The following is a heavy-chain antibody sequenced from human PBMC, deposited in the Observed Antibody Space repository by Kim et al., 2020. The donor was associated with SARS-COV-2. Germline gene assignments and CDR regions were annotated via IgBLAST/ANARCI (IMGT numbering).Heavy chain of an antibody. V-gene: IGHV1-69*13. D-gene: IGHD2-15*01. CDR3: ARGGDGGTRGFDI. J-gene: IGHJ3*02. CDR2: IIPIFGTA. CDR1: GGTFSSYA. Sequence: SVKVSCKASGGTFSSYAISWVRQAPGQGLAWMGGIIPIFGTANYAQKFQGRGTITADESTSTAYMELSSLRSEDTAVYYCARGGDGGTRGFDIWVQGTMVTVSS.